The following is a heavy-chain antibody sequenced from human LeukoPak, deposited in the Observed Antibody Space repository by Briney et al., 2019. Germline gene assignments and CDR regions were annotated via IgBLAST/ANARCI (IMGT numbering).Heavy chain of an antibody. Sequence: SETLSLTCTVSGGSNSSSSYYWGWIRQPPGKGLEWIGSIYYSGSTYYNPSLKSRVTISVDTSKNQFSLKLSSVTAADTAVYYCASSQWVAPGSSWGQGTLVTVSS. CDR2: IYYSGST. V-gene: IGHV4-39*07. J-gene: IGHJ5*02. D-gene: IGHD6-19*01. CDR1: GGSNSSSSYY. CDR3: ASSQWVAPGSS.